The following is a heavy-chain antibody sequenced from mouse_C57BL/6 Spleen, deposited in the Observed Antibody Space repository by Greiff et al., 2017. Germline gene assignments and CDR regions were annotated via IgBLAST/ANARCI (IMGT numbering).Heavy chain of an antibody. V-gene: IGHV6-3*01. D-gene: IGHD2-3*01. Sequence: EVKLVESGGGLVQPGGSMKLSCVASGFTFSNYWMNWVRQSPAKGLEWVAQISLKSDNYASPYAVSVKGRFTISRYDSNSSVYLQMNNLRSEDTGIYYCTKTNDGYYWFAYWGQGTLVTVPA. CDR1: GFTFSNYW. J-gene: IGHJ3*01. CDR2: ISLKSDNYAS. CDR3: TKTNDGYYWFAY.